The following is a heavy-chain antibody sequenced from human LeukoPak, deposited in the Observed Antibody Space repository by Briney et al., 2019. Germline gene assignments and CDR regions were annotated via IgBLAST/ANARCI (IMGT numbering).Heavy chain of an antibody. D-gene: IGHD3-3*01. CDR3: AGRPDSGFDFWSGIGVFTM. J-gene: IGHJ3*02. Sequence: SETLSLTCNVSGGSIRSTSYYWGWIRQHPGKGLDWIASMYYSGTTYYNPSLKSRVTMSVETSKNHFSLNVRPVTAADTAVYYCAGRPDSGFDFWSGIGVFTMWGQGALVTVSS. CDR1: GGSIRSTSYY. V-gene: IGHV4-39*02. CDR2: MYYSGTT.